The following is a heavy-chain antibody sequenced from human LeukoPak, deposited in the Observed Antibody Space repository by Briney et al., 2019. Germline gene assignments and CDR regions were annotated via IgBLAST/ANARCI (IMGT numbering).Heavy chain of an antibody. CDR1: GNYW. CDR2: INSDGSWT. Sequence: GGFLRLSCAASGNYWMHWVRQAPGKGLVWVSHINSDGSWTSYADSVKGRFTISRDNSKNTLYLQMNSLRAEDTAVYYCARDPQLYAGFVYYGMDVWGQGTTVTVSS. J-gene: IGHJ6*02. D-gene: IGHD1-1*01. V-gene: IGHV3-74*01. CDR3: ARDPQLYAGFVYYGMDV.